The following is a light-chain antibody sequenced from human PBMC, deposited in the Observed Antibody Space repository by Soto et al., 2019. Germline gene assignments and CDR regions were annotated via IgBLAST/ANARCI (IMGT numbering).Light chain of an antibody. CDR2: AAS. CDR1: QGISNY. J-gene: IGKJ1*01. Sequence: DIQMTQSPSSLSASVGDRVTITCRASQGISNYLAWYQQKPGKVPKLLIYAASTLQSGVPSRFSGSRSGTDFTLTISSQQPEDVATYYCQKYNSAPWTFGQGTKVEIK. CDR3: QKYNSAPWT. V-gene: IGKV1-27*01.